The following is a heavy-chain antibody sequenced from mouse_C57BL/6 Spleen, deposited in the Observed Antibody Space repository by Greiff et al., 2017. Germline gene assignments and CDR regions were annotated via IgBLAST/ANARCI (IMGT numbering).Heavy chain of an antibody. J-gene: IGHJ4*01. V-gene: IGHV1-19*01. CDR2: INPYNGGT. CDR3: ARSRMRVTNYYAMDY. D-gene: IGHD2-3*01. CDR1: GYTFTDYY. Sequence: VQLQQSGPVLVKPGASVKMSCKASGYTFTDYYMNWVKQSHGKRLEWIGVINPYNGGTSYNQQFKGKATLTVDKSSSTAYMEHNSLTSEDSAVYYCARSRMRVTNYYAMDYWGQGTSVTVSS.